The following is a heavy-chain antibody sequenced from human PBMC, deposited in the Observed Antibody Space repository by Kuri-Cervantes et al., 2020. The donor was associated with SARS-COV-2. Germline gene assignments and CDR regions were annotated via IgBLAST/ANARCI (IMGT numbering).Heavy chain of an antibody. V-gene: IGHV3-30*18. CDR2: ISYDGSNK. J-gene: IGHJ6*02. D-gene: IGHD3-3*01. CDR3: AKEERVLRFLEWLGGMDV. Sequence: GGSLRLSCAASGFTFSSYGMHWVRQAPGKGLEWVAVISYDGSNKYYADSVKGRFTISRDNSKNTLYLQMNSLRAEDTAVYYCAKEERVLRFLEWLGGMDVWGQGITVTVSS. CDR1: GFTFSSYG.